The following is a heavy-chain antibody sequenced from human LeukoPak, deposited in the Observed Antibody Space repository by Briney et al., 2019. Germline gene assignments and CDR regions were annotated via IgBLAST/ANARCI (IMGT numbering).Heavy chain of an antibody. V-gene: IGHV1-2*02. D-gene: IGHD7-27*01. CDR3: ARAKLGMCFDY. J-gene: IGHJ4*02. Sequence: ASVKVSCKASEYTFTGYYLHWVRQAPGQGLEWMAWINPDSGATNYAQKFQGRVTLTRDTSISTAYMELSRLISDDTAVYYCARAKLGMCFDYWGQGTLVTVSS. CDR2: INPDSGAT. CDR1: EYTFTGYY.